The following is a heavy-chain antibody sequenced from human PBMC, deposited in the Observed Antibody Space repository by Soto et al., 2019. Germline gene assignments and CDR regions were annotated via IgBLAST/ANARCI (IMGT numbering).Heavy chain of an antibody. CDR3: VKGEYYYDGSAYYPFDY. Sequence: GGSLRLSCAASGFTFSSYAMSWVRQAPGKGLEYVSFISIDGSSTYYADSVKGRFTISRDNSKNTAYLQMSSLRPEDTAVYYCVKGEYYYDGSAYYPFDYWGQGRMVTVSS. V-gene: IGHV3-64D*06. D-gene: IGHD3-22*01. CDR2: ISIDGSST. CDR1: GFTFSSYA. J-gene: IGHJ4*02.